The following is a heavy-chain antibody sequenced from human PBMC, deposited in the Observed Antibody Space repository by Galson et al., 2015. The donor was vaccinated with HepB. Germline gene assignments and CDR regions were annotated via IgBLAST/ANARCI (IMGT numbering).Heavy chain of an antibody. CDR2: IIPIFGTA. J-gene: IGHJ2*01. CDR1: GGTFSSYA. V-gene: IGHV1-69*13. Sequence: SVKVSCKASGGTFSSYAISWVRQAPGQGLEWMGGIIPIFGTANYAQKFQGRVTITADESTSTAYMELSSLRSEDTAVYYCARDAKVAVAGTVSWYFDLWGRGTLVTVSS. D-gene: IGHD6-19*01. CDR3: ARDAKVAVAGTVSWYFDL.